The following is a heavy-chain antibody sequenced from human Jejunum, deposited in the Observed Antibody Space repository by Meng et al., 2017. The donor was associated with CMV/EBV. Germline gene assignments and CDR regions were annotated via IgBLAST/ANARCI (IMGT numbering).Heavy chain of an antibody. V-gene: IGHV1-2*02. D-gene: IGHD1-26*01. CDR1: EYTFTDYY. Sequence: AEYTFTDYYMQWVRQAPGQGLEWMGWINPNTGDTNYAQKFQGRVTMTRDMSINTVYMELTRLRSDDTAVYYCAKDGGSYLDYYFDYWGQGTLVTVSS. J-gene: IGHJ4*02. CDR2: INPNTGDT. CDR3: AKDGGSYLDYYFDY.